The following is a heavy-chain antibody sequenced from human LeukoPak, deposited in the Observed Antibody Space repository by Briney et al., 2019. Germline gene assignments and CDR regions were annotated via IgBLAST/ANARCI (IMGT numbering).Heavy chain of an antibody. CDR2: INHSGST. V-gene: IGHV4-34*01. D-gene: IGHD2-2*01. CDR3: ARGYLVVVPAAIRGWFDP. CDR1: GGSFSGYY. Sequence: SETLSLTCAVYGGSFSGYYWSWIRHPPGKGLEWIGEINHSGSTNYNPSLKSRVTISVDTSKNQFSLKLSSVTAADTAVYYCARGYLVVVPAAIRGWFDPWGQGTLVTVSS. J-gene: IGHJ5*02.